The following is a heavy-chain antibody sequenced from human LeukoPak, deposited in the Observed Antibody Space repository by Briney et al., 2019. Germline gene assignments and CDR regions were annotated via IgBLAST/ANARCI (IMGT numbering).Heavy chain of an antibody. Sequence: SETLSLTCTVSGGSISSYYWSWIRQPPGKGLEWIGYIYYSGSTYYNPSLKSRVTISVDTSKNQFSLKLSSVTAADTAVYYCARRPREKRILVAAAGEVDYWGQGTLVTVSS. J-gene: IGHJ4*02. CDR3: ARRPREKRILVAAAGEVDY. D-gene: IGHD6-13*01. V-gene: IGHV4-59*08. CDR2: IYYSGST. CDR1: GGSISSYY.